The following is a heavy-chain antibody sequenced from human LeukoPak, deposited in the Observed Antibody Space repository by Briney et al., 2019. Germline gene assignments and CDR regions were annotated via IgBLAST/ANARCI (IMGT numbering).Heavy chain of an antibody. CDR3: AVNYYDSRSLSFDY. CDR1: GYTFTGYY. V-gene: IGHV1-2*02. CDR2: INPNNGGT. D-gene: IGHD3-22*01. Sequence: ASVKVSCKASGYTFTGYYMHWVRQAPGQGLEWTGWINPNNGGTNYAQKFQDRVTMTRDTFISTAYMDLSRLRSDDTAVYYCAVNYYDSRSLSFDYWGQGTLVTVSS. J-gene: IGHJ4*02.